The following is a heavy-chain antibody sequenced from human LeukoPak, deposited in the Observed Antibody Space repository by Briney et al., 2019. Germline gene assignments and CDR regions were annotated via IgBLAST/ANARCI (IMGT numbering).Heavy chain of an antibody. J-gene: IGHJ6*02. D-gene: IGHD3-9*01. CDR3: AIVHWLPVLEDYYYGMDV. CDR1: GYSFTSYW. CDR2: IYPGDSDT. V-gene: IGHV5-51*01. Sequence: GESLKISCKGSGYSFTSYWIGWVRQMPGKGLEWMGIIYPGDSDTRYSPSFQGQVTISADKSISTAYLQWSSLKAPDTAMYYCAIVHWLPVLEDYYYGMDVWGQGTTVTVSS.